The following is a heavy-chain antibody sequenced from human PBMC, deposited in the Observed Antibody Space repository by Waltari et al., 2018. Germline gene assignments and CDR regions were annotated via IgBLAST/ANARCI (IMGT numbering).Heavy chain of an antibody. D-gene: IGHD2-21*01. V-gene: IGHV3-48*03. Sequence: EVQLVESGGGLVQPGGSLRLSCVASGFTFSSYEMNWVRQAPGKGLEWVSYISSSGSTIYYADSVKGRFTISRDNAKNSLYLQMNSLRAEDTAVYYCAREPARGEKNWFDPWGQGTLVTVSS. CDR3: AREPARGEKNWFDP. J-gene: IGHJ5*02. CDR1: GFTFSSYE. CDR2: ISSSGSTI.